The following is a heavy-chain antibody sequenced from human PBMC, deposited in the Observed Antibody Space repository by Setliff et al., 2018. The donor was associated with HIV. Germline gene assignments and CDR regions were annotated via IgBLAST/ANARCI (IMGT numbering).Heavy chain of an antibody. CDR3: AKGAGFYGDYTFDH. J-gene: IGHJ4*02. Sequence: PSETLSLTCTVSGASITSHYWSWIRQSPGRELEWIGYIYSTGSTNYNPSLQSRVSISMDASKNKFSLKVTSVTSADTAVYYCAKGAGFYGDYTFDHWGQGRQVTAPQ. D-gene: IGHD4-17*01. V-gene: IGHV4-59*11. CDR2: IYSTGST. CDR1: GASITSHY.